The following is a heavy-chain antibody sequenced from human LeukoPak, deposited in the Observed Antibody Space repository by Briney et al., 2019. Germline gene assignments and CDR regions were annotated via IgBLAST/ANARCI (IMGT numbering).Heavy chain of an antibody. CDR3: ARGGWAPLDILTGTTSPGDAFDI. CDR1: GYTFTGYY. Sequence: WASVKVSCKASGYTFTGYYMHWVRQAPGQGLEWMGWINPNSGGTNYAQKFQGRVTMTRDTSISTAYMELSRLRSDDTAVYYRARGGWAPLDILTGTTSPGDAFDIWGQGTMVTVSS. D-gene: IGHD3-9*01. V-gene: IGHV1-2*02. CDR2: INPNSGGT. J-gene: IGHJ3*02.